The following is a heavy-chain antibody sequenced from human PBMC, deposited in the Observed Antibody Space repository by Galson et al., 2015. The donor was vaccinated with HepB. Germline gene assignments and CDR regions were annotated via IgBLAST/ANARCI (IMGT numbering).Heavy chain of an antibody. J-gene: IGHJ4*02. CDR1: GYTFTMYA. V-gene: IGHV1-3*01. Sequence: SVKVSCKASGYTFTMYAMRWVRQAPGQRPEWMGWINVGNGDTKYSRKFQGRVTITRDTSANTVYVELANLKFEDTAVYYCTRSGRFGVSAADHGLFWGQGTLVTVSS. CDR3: TRSGRFGVSAADHGLF. D-gene: IGHD6-13*01. CDR2: INVGNGDT.